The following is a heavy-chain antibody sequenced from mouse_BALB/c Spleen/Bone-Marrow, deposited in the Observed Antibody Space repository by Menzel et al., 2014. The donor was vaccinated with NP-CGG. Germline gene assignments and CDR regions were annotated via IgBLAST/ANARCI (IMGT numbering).Heavy chain of an antibody. CDR3: ARDIRLGYGMDY. CDR1: GFTFTDYY. V-gene: IGHV7-3*02. J-gene: IGHJ4*01. D-gene: IGHD3-2*02. CDR2: IRNKANGYIT. Sequence: EVKLVESGGGLVQPGGSLRLSCATSGFTFTDYYMNWVRQPPGKALEWSGFIRNKANGYITEYSVSVKGRFTISSDNSQSILYLQMNTLRAEDSATYYCARDIRLGYGMDYWGQGTSVTVSS.